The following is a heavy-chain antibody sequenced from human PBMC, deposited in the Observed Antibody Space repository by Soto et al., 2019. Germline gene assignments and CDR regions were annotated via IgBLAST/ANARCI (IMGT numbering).Heavy chain of an antibody. CDR1: GGSINSFY. V-gene: IGHV4-59*01. J-gene: IGHJ6*02. Sequence: QLQESGPGLVRPSETLSLTCTVSGGSINSFYWSWIRQPPGKGLEWIGYIFYSGSTKYNPSLRSRVTISVGTSRTHCSLNLSSVTAADTAVYYCARDKGRYDSGMDVWGRGTTVTVSS. D-gene: IGHD3-9*01. CDR2: IFYSGST. CDR3: ARDKGRYDSGMDV.